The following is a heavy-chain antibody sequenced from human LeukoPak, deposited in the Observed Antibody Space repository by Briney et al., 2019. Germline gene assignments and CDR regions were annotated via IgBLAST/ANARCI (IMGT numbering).Heavy chain of an antibody. CDR1: GYSFTSYW. V-gene: IGHV5-51*01. CDR3: ARQGYDILTGYYYNDY. D-gene: IGHD3-9*01. J-gene: IGHJ4*02. Sequence: GESLKISCKGSGYSFTSYWIGWVRQMPGKGVEWMGIIYPGDSDTRYSPSFQGQVTISADKSIGTAYLQWSSLKASDTAMYYCARQGYDILTGYYYNDYWGQGTLVTVSS. CDR2: IYPGDSDT.